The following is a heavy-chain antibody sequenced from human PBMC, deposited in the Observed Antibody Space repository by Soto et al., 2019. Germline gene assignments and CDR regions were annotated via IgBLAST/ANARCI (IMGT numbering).Heavy chain of an antibody. CDR2: IYPGDSDT. V-gene: IGHV5-51*01. Sequence: PGESLKISCKGSGYSFTSYWIGWVRQMPGKGLEWMGIIYPGDSDTRYSPSFQGQVTISADKSISTAYLQWSSLKASDTAMYYCARRYYYGSGSYYKEGYYYYGMDVWGQGTTVTVSS. J-gene: IGHJ6*02. CDR1: GYSFTSYW. CDR3: ARRYYYGSGSYYKEGYYYYGMDV. D-gene: IGHD3-10*01.